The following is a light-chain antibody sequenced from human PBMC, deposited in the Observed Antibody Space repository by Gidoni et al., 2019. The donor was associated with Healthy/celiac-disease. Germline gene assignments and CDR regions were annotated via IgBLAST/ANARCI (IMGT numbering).Light chain of an antibody. J-gene: IGKJ5*01. CDR1: QSVSSY. Sequence: EIVLTQSPATLSLSPGERATLSCRASQSVSSYLAWYQQKPGQAPRLLIYDASNRATGIPARSSGSGSGTDFTLTISSLEPEDFAVYYCQQRSNWPPITFXQXTRLEIK. CDR2: DAS. V-gene: IGKV3-11*01. CDR3: QQRSNWPPIT.